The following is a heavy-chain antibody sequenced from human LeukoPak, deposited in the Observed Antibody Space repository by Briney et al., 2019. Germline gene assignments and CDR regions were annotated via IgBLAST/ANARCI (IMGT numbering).Heavy chain of an antibody. V-gene: IGHV4-34*01. CDR1: GGSFSGYY. CDR3: ARGGSFWSGYHNCFDP. J-gene: IGHJ5*02. CDR2: INHSGST. D-gene: IGHD3-3*01. Sequence: PSETLSLTCAVYGGSFSGYYWSWHRQPPGKGLEWIGEINHSGSTNYNPSLKSRVTISVDTSKTQFTLKLSSVTAADTAVYYCARGGSFWSGYHNCFDPWGQGTLVTVSS.